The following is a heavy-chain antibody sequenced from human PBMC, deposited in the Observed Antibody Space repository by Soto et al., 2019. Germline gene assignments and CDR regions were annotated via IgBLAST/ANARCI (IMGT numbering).Heavy chain of an antibody. D-gene: IGHD2-21*02. CDR1: EFTFNRYA. V-gene: IGHV3-23*01. Sequence: VGSLRLSCVASEFTFNRYAMSWVRQAPGMGLEWVSSIIGSGAITYYADSVKGRFTISRDNSKSTLYLQMNSLRVEDTALYYCAKDARDTGGNSGIDYWGQGTLVTVSS. J-gene: IGHJ4*02. CDR2: IIGSGAIT. CDR3: AKDARDTGGNSGIDY.